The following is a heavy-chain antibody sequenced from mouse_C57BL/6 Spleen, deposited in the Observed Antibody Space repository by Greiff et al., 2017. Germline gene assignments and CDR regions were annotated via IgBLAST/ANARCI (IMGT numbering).Heavy chain of an antibody. V-gene: IGHV1-18*01. CDR1: GYTFTDYN. J-gene: IGHJ2*01. CDR3: ARFYGSYFDY. CDR2: INPNNGGT. Sequence: VQLKQSGPELVKPGASVKIPCTASGYTFTDYNMDWVKQSHGKSLEWIGDINPNNGGTIYTQNFKGKDTLTVDKSSSTAYMELRSLTSEDTAVYYCARFYGSYFDYWGQGTTLTVSS. D-gene: IGHD1-1*01.